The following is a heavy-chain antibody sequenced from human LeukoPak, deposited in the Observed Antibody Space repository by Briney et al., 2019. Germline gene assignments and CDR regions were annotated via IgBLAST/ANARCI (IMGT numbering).Heavy chain of an antibody. CDR2: ISSSSSYI. V-gene: IGHV3-21*01. CDR1: GFTLSSYS. D-gene: IGHD6-19*01. Sequence: GGSLRLSCAASGFTLSSYSMNWVRQAPGKGLEWVSSISSSSSYIYYADSVKGRFTISRDNAKNSLYLQMNSLRAEDTAVYYCARGALAVAGRGSFDYWGQGTLVTVSS. CDR3: ARGALAVAGRGSFDY. J-gene: IGHJ4*02.